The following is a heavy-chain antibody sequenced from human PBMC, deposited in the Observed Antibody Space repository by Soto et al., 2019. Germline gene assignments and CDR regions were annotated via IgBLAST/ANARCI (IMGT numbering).Heavy chain of an antibody. Sequence: QLQLQESGPGLVKPSETPSLTCTVSGGSISRSSYSWGWVRQPPGKGLEWIGCIYYSGSTFYNPSLESRVTISVDTSKNRFSLKLSSVTAADTAVYYCARHATSLYSPFDYWGQGTLVTVSS. CDR1: GGSISRSSYS. D-gene: IGHD2-15*01. CDR2: IYYSGST. V-gene: IGHV4-39*01. J-gene: IGHJ4*02. CDR3: ARHATSLYSPFDY.